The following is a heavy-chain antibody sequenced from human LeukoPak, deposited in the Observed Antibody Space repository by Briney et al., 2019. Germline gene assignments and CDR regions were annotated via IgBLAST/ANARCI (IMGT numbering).Heavy chain of an antibody. V-gene: IGHV1-46*01. J-gene: IGHJ6*02. CDR2: INPSGGST. CDR1: GYNFISYY. CDR3: AREDVVLVDAVRYYYYGMDV. Sequence: ASVKVSCKSSGYNFISYYMHWVRQAPGQGLEWMGIINPSGGSTSYAQKFQDRVTMTRDTSTSTVYMELSSLKSEDTAVYYCAREDVVLVDAVRYYYYGMDVWGQGTTVTVSS. D-gene: IGHD2-8*01.